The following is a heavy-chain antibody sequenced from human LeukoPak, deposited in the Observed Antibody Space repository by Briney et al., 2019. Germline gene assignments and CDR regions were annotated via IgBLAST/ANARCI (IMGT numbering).Heavy chain of an antibody. CDR3: ARGHDSSGFHAFDP. CDR1: GFTFEDYG. V-gene: IGHV3-20*04. Sequence: GGSLRLSCTASGFTFEDYGMGWVHQGPGKGLEWVSGINWNGVREGYADSVKGRFTISRDNAEKSLYLQMSSLKVEDTGFYYCARGHDSSGFHAFDPWGQGTLVTVSS. J-gene: IGHJ5*02. D-gene: IGHD3-22*01. CDR2: INWNGVRE.